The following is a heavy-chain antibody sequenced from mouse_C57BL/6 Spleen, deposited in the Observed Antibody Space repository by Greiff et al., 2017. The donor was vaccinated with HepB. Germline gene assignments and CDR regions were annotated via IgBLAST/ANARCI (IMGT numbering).Heavy chain of an antibody. CDR1: GYAFSSYW. J-gene: IGHJ4*01. CDR2: IYPGDGDT. Sequence: VQLQQSGAELVKPGASVKISCKASGYAFSSYWMNWVKQRPGKGLEWIGQIYPGDGDTNYNGKFKGKATLTADKSSSTAYMQLSSLTSEDSAVYFCARPRGGDYAMDYWGQGTSVTVSS. V-gene: IGHV1-80*01. CDR3: ARPRGGDYAMDY.